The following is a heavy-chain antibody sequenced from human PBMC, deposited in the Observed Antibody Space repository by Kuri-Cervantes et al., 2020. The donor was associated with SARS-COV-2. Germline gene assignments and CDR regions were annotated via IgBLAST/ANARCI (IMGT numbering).Heavy chain of an antibody. D-gene: IGHD3-3*01. CDR3: ARGVVTIYGFLALLPAPGWLDP. J-gene: IGHJ5*02. V-gene: IGHV4-34*01. Sequence: SQTLSLTCGVYGGSFSDYYWTWIRQPPMKGLEWIGEINHTGSATYNPSLKSRVTISVDTSKNLFSLKLTSVTAADTAVYFCARGVVTIYGFLALLPAPGWLDPWGQGTLVTVSS. CDR1: GGSFSDYY. CDR2: INHTGSA.